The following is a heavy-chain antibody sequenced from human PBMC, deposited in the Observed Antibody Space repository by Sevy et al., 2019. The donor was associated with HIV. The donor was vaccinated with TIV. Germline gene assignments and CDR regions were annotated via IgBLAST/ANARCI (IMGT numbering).Heavy chain of an antibody. J-gene: IGHJ4*02. CDR1: GFIFGDYG. CDR3: RRWSGSQSIFDY. D-gene: IGHD1-26*01. V-gene: IGHV3-49*04. Sequence: GGSLRLSCTASGFIFGDYGMSWVRQAPGKGLEWIAFFKSKIHGGTTENAATVKGRFTISRDDSKNIVYLQMSNLKTEDTDVYYGRRWSGSQSIFDYWGQGTLVTVSS. CDR2: FKSKIHGGTT.